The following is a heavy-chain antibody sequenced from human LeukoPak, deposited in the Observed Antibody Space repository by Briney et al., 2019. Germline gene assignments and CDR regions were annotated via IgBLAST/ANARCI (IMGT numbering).Heavy chain of an antibody. J-gene: IGHJ5*02. CDR2: IWYDGSNK. V-gene: IGHV3-33*01. CDR1: GFTFSSYG. CDR3: ARDRRGYCSSTSCPNWFDP. D-gene: IGHD2-2*01. Sequence: GGSLRLSCAASGFTFSSYGMHWVRQAPGKGLEWVAVIWYDGSNKYYADSVKGRFTISRDNSKNTLYLQMNSLRAEDTAVYYCARDRRGYCSSTSCPNWFDPWGQGTLVTVSS.